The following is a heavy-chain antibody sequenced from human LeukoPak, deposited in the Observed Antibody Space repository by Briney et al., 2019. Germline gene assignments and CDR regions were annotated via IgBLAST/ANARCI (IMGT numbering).Heavy chain of an antibody. CDR3: ATLHVGYGD. V-gene: IGHV1-24*01. Sequence: ASVKVSCKVSGYTLTELSMHWVRQAPGKGLEWMGGFDPEDGETIYAQKFQGRVTMIEDTSTDTAYMELSSLRSEDTAVYYCATLHVGYGDWGQGTLVTVSS. CDR1: GYTLTELS. D-gene: IGHD5-12*01. CDR2: FDPEDGET. J-gene: IGHJ4*02.